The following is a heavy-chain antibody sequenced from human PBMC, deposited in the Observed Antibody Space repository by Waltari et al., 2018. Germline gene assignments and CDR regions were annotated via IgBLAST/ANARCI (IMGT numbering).Heavy chain of an antibody. J-gene: IGHJ5*01. CDR3: ARGASINLSSAFDP. V-gene: IGHV1-2*06. CDR2: INPNSGAS. Sequence: QVHLVQSGAEVKKRGAPVQVSCKASGDTITAPDNHWVQQAPGQGLEWMGRINPNSGASNYAVKLQGRISLTRDMSLNTAFMELSRLTSDDTAVYYCARGASINLSSAFDPWGQGTLVTVSS. CDR1: GDTITAPD. D-gene: IGHD3-9*01.